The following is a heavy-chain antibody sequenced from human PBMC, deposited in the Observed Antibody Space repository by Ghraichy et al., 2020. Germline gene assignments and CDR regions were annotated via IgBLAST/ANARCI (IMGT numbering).Heavy chain of an antibody. D-gene: IGHD2-8*02. CDR2: ISTNGNNI. Sequence: GGSLRLSCAASGFTFSAYAMSWVRQAPGKGLEWVSSISTNGNNIYYADSVQGRFTISRDNSENTLDLQMNSLRAEDTAVYYCVKNFGAYWARLFDCWGQGTLVTVSS. CDR3: VKNFGAYWARLFDC. J-gene: IGHJ4*02. CDR1: GFTFSAYA. V-gene: IGHV3-23*01.